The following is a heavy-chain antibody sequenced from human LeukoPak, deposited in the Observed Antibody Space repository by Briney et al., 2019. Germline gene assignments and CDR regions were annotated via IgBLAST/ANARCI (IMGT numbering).Heavy chain of an antibody. Sequence: PSETLSLTCTVYNGSFSGYYWSWIRQPPGTGLEWIGEISHSGYTNLNPSLKSRLTISLDTSKNHFSLRLTSLTAADTAVYYCARHLASVRWGVNPRWFDPWGQGTLVTVSS. CDR3: ARHLASVRWGVNPRWFDP. CDR1: NGSFSGYY. CDR2: ISHSGYT. D-gene: IGHD3-10*01. V-gene: IGHV4-34*01. J-gene: IGHJ5*02.